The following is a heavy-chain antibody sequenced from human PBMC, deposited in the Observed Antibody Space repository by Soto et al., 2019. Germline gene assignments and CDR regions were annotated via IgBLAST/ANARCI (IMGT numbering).Heavy chain of an antibody. V-gene: IGHV1-69*01. Sequence: QVQLVQSGAEMKKPGSSVKVSCKASGGDFSTYAINWVRQAPGQGLEWMGGIIPIFGATNYAQNFQGRVTITADESTSTAYMQLNSLRSDDTAIYFCASILYSSVSSSAYWGQGTLVSVSS. CDR3: ASILYSSVSSSAY. CDR2: IIPIFGAT. J-gene: IGHJ4*02. CDR1: GGDFSTYA. D-gene: IGHD2-15*01.